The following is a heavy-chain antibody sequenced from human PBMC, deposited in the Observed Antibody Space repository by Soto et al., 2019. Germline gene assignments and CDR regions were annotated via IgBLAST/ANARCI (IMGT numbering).Heavy chain of an antibody. CDR1: GFSLSTSGMC. D-gene: IGHD4-17*01. CDR3: ARIYDYGGIVFDY. V-gene: IGHV2-70*01. Sequence: SGPTREPTQTLTLTCTFSGFSLSTSGMCVSWIRQPPGKALEWLALIDWDDDKYYSTSLKTRLTISKDTSKNQVVLTMTNMDPVDTATYYCARIYDYGGIVFDYWGQGTLVTVSS. CDR2: IDWDDDK. J-gene: IGHJ4*02.